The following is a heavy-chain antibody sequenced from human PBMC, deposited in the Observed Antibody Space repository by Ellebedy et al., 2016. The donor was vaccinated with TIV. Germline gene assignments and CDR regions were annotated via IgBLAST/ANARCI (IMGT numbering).Heavy chain of an antibody. CDR2: IYSSGST. D-gene: IGHD6-13*01. CDR1: GFTVSSNY. CDR3: ATSLGAAAALTGGNWFDP. Sequence: GESLKISCAASGFTVSSNYMTWVRQAPGKGLEWVSVIYSSGSTYYADSVKGRFTISRDTSKNTLYLQMNSLRAEDTAVYYCATSLGAAAALTGGNWFDPWGQGTLVTVSS. V-gene: IGHV3-66*01. J-gene: IGHJ5*02.